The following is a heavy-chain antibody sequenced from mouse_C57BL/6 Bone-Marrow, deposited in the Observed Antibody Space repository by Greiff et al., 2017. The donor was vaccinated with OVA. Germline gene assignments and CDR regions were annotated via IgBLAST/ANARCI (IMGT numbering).Heavy chain of an antibody. CDR2: ISGGGGNT. D-gene: IGHD2-3*01. CDR3: ARQGLLLFDY. V-gene: IGHV5-9*01. J-gene: IGHJ2*01. CDR1: GFTFSSYT. Sequence: DVKLVESGGGLVKPGGSLKLSCAASGFTFSSYTMSWVRQTPEKRLEWVATISGGGGNTYYPDSVKGRFTISRDNAKNTLYLQMSSLRSEDTALYYCARQGLLLFDYWGQGTTLTVSS.